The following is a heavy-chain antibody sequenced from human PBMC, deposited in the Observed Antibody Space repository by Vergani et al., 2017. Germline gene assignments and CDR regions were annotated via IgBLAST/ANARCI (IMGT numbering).Heavy chain of an antibody. CDR2: SYTSGST. Sequence: QVQLQESGPGLVKPSQTLSLTCTVSGGSISSGSYYWSWIRQPAGKGLEWIGRSYTSGSTNYNPSLKSRVTISVDTSKNQFSLKLSSVTAADTAVYYCAREVPSSVGAAFDYWGQGTLVTVSS. J-gene: IGHJ4*02. V-gene: IGHV4-61*02. CDR1: GGSISSGSYY. D-gene: IGHD3-10*01. CDR3: AREVPSSVGAAFDY.